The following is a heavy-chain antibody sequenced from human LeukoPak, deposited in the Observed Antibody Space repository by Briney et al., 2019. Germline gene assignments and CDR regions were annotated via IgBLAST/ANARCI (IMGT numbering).Heavy chain of an antibody. D-gene: IGHD7-27*01. CDR1: GYIFSNYG. CDR3: ARDFAWGSGGAPIDDNWLDP. J-gene: IGHJ5*02. CDR2: ISSAGNT. V-gene: IGHV1-18*01. Sequence: VASVKVSCKASGYIFSNYGISWVRQAPGHGLEWMGWISSAGNTNYAPKFQDRATMTTDTSTSTAYIELRSLRFDDTAVYYCARDFAWGSGGAPIDDNWLDPWGQGTLVTVSS.